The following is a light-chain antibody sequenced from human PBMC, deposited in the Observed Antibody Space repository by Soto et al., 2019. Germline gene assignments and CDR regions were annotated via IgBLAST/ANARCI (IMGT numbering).Light chain of an antibody. J-gene: IGKJ2*01. CDR3: QQYYSYPYT. Sequence: DIQMTQSPSTLSASVGDRVTITCRASQSMSSWLDWYQQKPGKAPNLLIYKASTLESGVPSRFSGSGSGTEFTLTISSLQPDDSATYYCQQYYSYPYTFGQGTKLEIK. CDR1: QSMSSW. V-gene: IGKV1-5*03. CDR2: KAS.